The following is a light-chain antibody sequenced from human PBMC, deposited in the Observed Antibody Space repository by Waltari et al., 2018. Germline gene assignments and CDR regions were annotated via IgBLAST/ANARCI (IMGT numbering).Light chain of an antibody. CDR3: QQYNNWPPYT. Sequence: EIVMTQSPATLSVSPGERATLSCRASQSVSSNLAWYQRKPGQAPRLLIYGESTRATGIPARFSGSGSGTEFTLTISSMQSEDFAVYYCQQYNNWPPYTFGQGTKLEIK. V-gene: IGKV3-15*01. CDR2: GES. J-gene: IGKJ2*01. CDR1: QSVSSN.